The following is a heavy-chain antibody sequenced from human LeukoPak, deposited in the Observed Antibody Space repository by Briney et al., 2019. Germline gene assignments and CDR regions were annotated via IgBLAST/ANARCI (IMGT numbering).Heavy chain of an antibody. Sequence: ASVKVSCKASGYTFTGYYMHWVRQAPGQGLEWMGWMNPNSGNTGYAQKFQGRVTMTRNTSISTAYMELSSLRSEDTAVYYCARAKGSYGSGSGPLGYWGQGTLVTVSS. CDR2: MNPNSGNT. D-gene: IGHD3-10*01. V-gene: IGHV1-8*02. CDR1: GYTFTGYY. J-gene: IGHJ4*02. CDR3: ARAKGSYGSGSGPLGY.